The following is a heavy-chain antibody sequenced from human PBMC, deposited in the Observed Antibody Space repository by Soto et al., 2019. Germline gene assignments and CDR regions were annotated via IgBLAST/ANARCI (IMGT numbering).Heavy chain of an antibody. CDR2: IYYSGST. D-gene: IGHD6-13*01. CDR3: ARDLGAGTFTET. J-gene: IGHJ5*02. Sequence: PSETLSLTCTVSGGSVSSGSYYWSWIRQPPGKGLEWIGYIYYSGSTNYNPSLKSRVTISVDTSKNQFSLKLSSVTAADTAVYYCARDLGAGTFTETWGQGTLVTVSS. CDR1: GGSVSSGSYY. V-gene: IGHV4-61*01.